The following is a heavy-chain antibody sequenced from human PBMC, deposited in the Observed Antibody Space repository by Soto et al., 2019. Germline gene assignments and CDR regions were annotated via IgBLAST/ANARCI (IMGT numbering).Heavy chain of an antibody. J-gene: IGHJ6*02. CDR2: IIPIFGTA. V-gene: IGHV1-69*01. Sequence: QVQLVQSGAEVKKPGSSVKVSCKASGGTFSSYAISWVRQAPGQGLEWMGGIIPIFGTANYAQKFQGRVTITADESTSTAYMELSSLRSEDTAVYYCARFLAAQYRYYYYYGMDVWGQGTTVTVSS. CDR1: GGTFSSYA. CDR3: ARFLAAQYRYYYYYGMDV. D-gene: IGHD6-6*01.